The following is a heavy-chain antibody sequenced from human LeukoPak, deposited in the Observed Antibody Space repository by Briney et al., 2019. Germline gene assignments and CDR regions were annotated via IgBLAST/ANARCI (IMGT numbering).Heavy chain of an antibody. CDR3: ARQGYSYCHDY. J-gene: IGHJ4*02. CDR2: IYPGDSDT. D-gene: IGHD5-18*01. Sequence: PGESLKISCKGSGYSFTNYLIGWVRQMPGKGLEWMANIYPGDSDTRYSPSFQGQVTISADKSISTAYLQWSSLKASDTAMYYCARQGYSYCHDYWGQGTLVTVSS. V-gene: IGHV5-51*01. CDR1: GYSFTNYL.